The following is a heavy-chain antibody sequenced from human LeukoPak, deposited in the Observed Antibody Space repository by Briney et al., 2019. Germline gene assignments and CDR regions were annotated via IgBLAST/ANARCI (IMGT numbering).Heavy chain of an antibody. Sequence: GASVKVSCKASGGTFSSYAISRVRQAPGQGLEWMGGIIPIFGTANYAQKFQGRVTITTDESTSTAYMELSSLRSEDTAVYYCARSELVTVVAATWWFDPWGQGTLVTVSS. D-gene: IGHD2-15*01. CDR2: IIPIFGTA. J-gene: IGHJ5*02. CDR1: GGTFSSYA. CDR3: ARSELVTVVAATWWFDP. V-gene: IGHV1-69*05.